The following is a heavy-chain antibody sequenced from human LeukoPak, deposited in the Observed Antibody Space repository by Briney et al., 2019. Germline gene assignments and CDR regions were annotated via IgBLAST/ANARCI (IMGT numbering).Heavy chain of an antibody. D-gene: IGHD3-10*01. CDR3: ARVTTITMVRGVIGAFDI. CDR1: GYTFTTYG. CDR2: ISGYNGNT. Sequence: GASVKVSCKASGYTFTTYGISWVRQAPGQGLEWMGWISGYNGNTNYAQKLQGRVTMTTDTSTSTAYTELRSLRSDDTAVYYCARVTTITMVRGVIGAFDIWGQGTMVTVSS. V-gene: IGHV1-18*01. J-gene: IGHJ3*02.